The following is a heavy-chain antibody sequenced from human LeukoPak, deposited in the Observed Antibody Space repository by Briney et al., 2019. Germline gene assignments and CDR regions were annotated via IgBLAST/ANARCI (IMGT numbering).Heavy chain of an antibody. J-gene: IGHJ6*03. CDR1: GGTFSSYA. CDR2: IIPIFGTA. Sequence: GSSVKVSCKASGGTFSSYAISWVRQAPGQGLEWMGGIIPIFGTANYAQKFKGRVTITTDESTSTAYMELSRLRSEDTAVYYCASRERASSSSRDYYYYYYMDVWGKGTTVTVSS. V-gene: IGHV1-69*05. CDR3: ASRERASSSSRDYYYYYYMDV. D-gene: IGHD6-6*01.